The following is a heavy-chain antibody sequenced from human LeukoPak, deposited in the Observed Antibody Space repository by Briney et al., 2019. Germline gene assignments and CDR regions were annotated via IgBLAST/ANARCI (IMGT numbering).Heavy chain of an antibody. V-gene: IGHV1-2*06. D-gene: IGHD6-19*01. Sequence: ASVKVSCKASGYTFTSYGISWVRQAPGQGLEWMGRINPNSGGTNYAQKFQGRVTMTRDTSISTAYMELSRLRSDDTAVYYCARGGRRIAVAGIWNWFDPWGQGTLVTVSS. CDR2: INPNSGGT. J-gene: IGHJ5*02. CDR3: ARGGRRIAVAGIWNWFDP. CDR1: GYTFTSYG.